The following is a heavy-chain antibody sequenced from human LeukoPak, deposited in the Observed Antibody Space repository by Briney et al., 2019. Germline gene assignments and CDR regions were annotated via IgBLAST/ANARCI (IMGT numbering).Heavy chain of an antibody. D-gene: IGHD6-19*01. CDR3: ARARIAVAGTGYYYGMDV. V-gene: IGHV3-30*02. J-gene: IGHJ6*02. CDR1: GFTFSTYG. Sequence: PGGSLRLSCAASGFTFSTYGMHWVRQAPGKGLEWVATIWYDGSNEYYAGSVKGRFTISRDNSKSTLYLQMNSLRAEDTAVYYCARARIAVAGTGYYYGMDVWGQGTTVTVSS. CDR2: IWYDGSNE.